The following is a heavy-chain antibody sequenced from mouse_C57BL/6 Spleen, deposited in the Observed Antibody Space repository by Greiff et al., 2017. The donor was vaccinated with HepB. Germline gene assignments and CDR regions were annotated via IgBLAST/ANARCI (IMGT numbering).Heavy chain of an antibody. D-gene: IGHD2-4*01. CDR3: AREGIYYDYDGGWFAY. CDR1: GYTFTSYW. J-gene: IGHJ3*01. V-gene: IGHV1-53*01. Sequence: QVQLQQPGTELVKPGASVKLSCKASGYTFTSYWMHWVKQRPGQGLEWIGNINPSNGGTNYNEKFKSKATLTVDKSSSTAYMQLSSLTSEDSAVYYCAREGIYYDYDGGWFAYWGQGTLVTVSA. CDR2: INPSNGGT.